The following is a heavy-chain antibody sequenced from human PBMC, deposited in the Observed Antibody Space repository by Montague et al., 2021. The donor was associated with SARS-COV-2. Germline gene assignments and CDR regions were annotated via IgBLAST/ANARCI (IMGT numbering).Heavy chain of an antibody. V-gene: IGHV3-21*01. CDR2: ISTSSLYI. Sequence: LSLSWSASGFTFNKYSMNWVRQAPGKGLEWVSSISTSSLYIYYTDSVKGRFTVARANAKNSVFLEMNSLRVEDTAVYYCARAHSGSYSVGGDAFDLWGRGTLVTVSS. D-gene: IGHD5/OR15-5a*01. J-gene: IGHJ3*01. CDR1: GFTFNKYS. CDR3: ARAHSGSYSVGGDAFDL.